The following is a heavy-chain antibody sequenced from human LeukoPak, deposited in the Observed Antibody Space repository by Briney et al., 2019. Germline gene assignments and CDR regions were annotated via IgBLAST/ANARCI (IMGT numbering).Heavy chain of an antibody. CDR3: AKVRGFSYGYFDY. CDR2: IGWNSGDI. Sequence: GGSLRLSCAVSGFTFYDFAMHWVRQASGKGLEWVAGIGWNSGDIGYADSVKGRFTISRDNAKNSLYLQMNSLRADDTALYYCAKVRGFSYGYFDYWGQGTLVTVSS. D-gene: IGHD5-18*01. V-gene: IGHV3-9*01. CDR1: GFTFYDFA. J-gene: IGHJ4*02.